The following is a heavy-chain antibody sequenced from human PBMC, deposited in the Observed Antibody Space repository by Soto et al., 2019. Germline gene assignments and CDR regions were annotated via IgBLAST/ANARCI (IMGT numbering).Heavy chain of an antibody. CDR1: GGSFSNSA. CDR2: IIPIFNTP. Sequence: QVQLVQSGAELKKPGSSVKVSCKSSGGSFSNSAVTWVRQATGQGLEWMGGIIPIFNTPNYAQKFQGRVAFTAGDYNATAYMELTSLTEEDTAVYYCASRPRKSYIRWGKGTLVPVSS. J-gene: IGHJ1*01. CDR3: ASRPRKSYIR. V-gene: IGHV1-69*19. D-gene: IGHD1-26*01.